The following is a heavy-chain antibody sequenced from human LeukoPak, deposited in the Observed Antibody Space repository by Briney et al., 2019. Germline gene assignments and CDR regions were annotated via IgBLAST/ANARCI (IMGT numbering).Heavy chain of an antibody. J-gene: IGHJ4*02. Sequence: SETLSLTCAVYGGSFSGYYWSWIRQPPGKGLEWIGEINHSGSTNYNPSLKSRVTISVDTSKNQFSLKLSSVTAADAAVYYCARGVRAHDYVWGSYRSRYDYWGQGTLVTVSS. D-gene: IGHD3-16*02. CDR3: ARGVRAHDYVWGSYRSRYDY. CDR2: INHSGST. V-gene: IGHV4-34*01. CDR1: GGSFSGYY.